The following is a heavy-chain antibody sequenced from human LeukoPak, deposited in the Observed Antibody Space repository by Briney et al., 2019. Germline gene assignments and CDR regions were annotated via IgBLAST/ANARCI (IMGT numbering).Heavy chain of an antibody. CDR1: GFTFSSYW. CDR2: IKQDGSVK. CDR3: ARGPSGSPVFDP. Sequence: GGSLRLSCAASGFTFSSYWMNWVRQAPGKGLEWVANIKQDGSVKNYVDSVKGRFTISRDNAKNSLFLQMNSLRAEDTAVYYCARGPSGSPVFDPWGQGTLVTVSS. J-gene: IGHJ5*02. D-gene: IGHD3-10*01. V-gene: IGHV3-7*01.